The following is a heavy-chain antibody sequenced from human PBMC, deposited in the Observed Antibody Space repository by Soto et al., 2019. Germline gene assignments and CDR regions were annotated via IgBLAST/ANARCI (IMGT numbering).Heavy chain of an antibody. Sequence: QVQLQQWGAGLLKPSETLSLTCAVYGGSFSGYQWSWIRQTPGKGLEWIGGINDSGDINYNPSHKSGVVIVVDAPEKQISPKLSSVAAADTAVYFFARGVILWFGDLSRRGGYYYYMDVWGKGTMVTVSS. V-gene: IGHV4-34*02. CDR1: GGSFSGYQ. D-gene: IGHD3-10*01. J-gene: IGHJ6*03. CDR3: ARGVILWFGDLSRRGGYYYYMDV. CDR2: INDSGDI.